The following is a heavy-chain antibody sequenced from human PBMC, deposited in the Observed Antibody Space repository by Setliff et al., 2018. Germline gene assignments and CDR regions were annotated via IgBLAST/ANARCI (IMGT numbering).Heavy chain of an antibody. Sequence: ASVKVSCKASGYTFSHSGITWVRQAPGQGLEWMGWISVYTGNTNYAPKLQGRVTMTTDASTSTAYMEFKSLRSDDTAIYYCSRLVRFCTKISCQRLLGDDYWGQGALVTVSS. D-gene: IGHD2-2*01. CDR3: SRLVRFCTKISCQRLLGDDY. CDR2: ISVYTGNT. V-gene: IGHV1-18*01. CDR1: GYTFSHSG. J-gene: IGHJ4*02.